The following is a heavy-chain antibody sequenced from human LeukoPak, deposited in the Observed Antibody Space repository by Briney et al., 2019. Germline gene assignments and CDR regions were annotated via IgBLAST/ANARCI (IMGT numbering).Heavy chain of an antibody. CDR1: GGSISSSSYY. Sequence: SETLSLTCTVSGGSISSSSYYWGWIRQPPGKGLEWIGNIYYAGSTYYNPSLTSRLTISVATSKSQFSLKLSSVTAADTAVYYCARQNTVTIPFDYWGQGTLVTVSS. J-gene: IGHJ4*02. V-gene: IGHV4-39*01. CDR3: ARQNTVTIPFDY. CDR2: IYYAGST. D-gene: IGHD4-17*01.